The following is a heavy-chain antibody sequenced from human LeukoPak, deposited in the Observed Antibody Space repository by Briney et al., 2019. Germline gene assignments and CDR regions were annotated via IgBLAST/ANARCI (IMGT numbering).Heavy chain of an antibody. J-gene: IGHJ5*01. V-gene: IGHV1-8*01. D-gene: IGHD2-2*01. CDR2: MNPNSGNT. CDR3: ARGPYCRSTSCYRFFERVAWFES. CDR1: GYTFTSYD. Sequence: ASVKVSCKASGYTFTSYDINWVRQATGQGLEWMGWMNPNSGNTGYAQKFQGRVTMTRNTSISTAYMELSSLRSEDTAVYYCARGPYCRSTSCYRFFERVAWFESWGQGTLVTVSS.